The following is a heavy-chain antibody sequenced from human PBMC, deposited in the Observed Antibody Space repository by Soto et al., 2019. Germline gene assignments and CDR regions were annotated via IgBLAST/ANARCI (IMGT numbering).Heavy chain of an antibody. D-gene: IGHD6-13*01. CDR2: IIPILGIA. Sequence: ASVKVSCKASGGTFSSYTISWVRQAPGQGLEWMGRIIPILGIANYAQKFQGRVTITADKSTSTAYMELSSLRSEDTAVYYCARDDEQQLAPLDYWGQGTLVTV. CDR1: GGTFSSYT. J-gene: IGHJ4*02. CDR3: ARDDEQQLAPLDY. V-gene: IGHV1-69*04.